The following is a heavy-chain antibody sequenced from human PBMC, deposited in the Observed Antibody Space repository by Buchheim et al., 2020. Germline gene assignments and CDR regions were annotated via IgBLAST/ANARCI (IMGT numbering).Heavy chain of an antibody. CDR2: INHSGST. Sequence: QVQLQQWGAGLLKPSETLSLTCAVYGGSFSGYYWSWIRQPPGKGLEWIGEINHSGSTNYNPSLKSRVTISVDTSKNQFSLKLSSVTAADTAVYYCARYSSSWPGLSYYYYMDVWGKGTT. V-gene: IGHV4-34*01. CDR1: GGSFSGYY. J-gene: IGHJ6*03. D-gene: IGHD6-13*01. CDR3: ARYSSSWPGLSYYYYMDV.